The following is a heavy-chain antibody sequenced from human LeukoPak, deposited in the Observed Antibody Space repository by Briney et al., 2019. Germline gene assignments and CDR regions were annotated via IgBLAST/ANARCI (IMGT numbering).Heavy chain of an antibody. D-gene: IGHD2-2*02. CDR2: IIPIFGTA. CDR1: GGTFSSYA. CDR3: AIPSRVVVVPAAIEGYFDY. V-gene: IGHV1-69*13. Sequence: SVKVSCKASGGTFSSYAISWVRRAPGQGLERMGGIIPIFGTANYAQKFQGRVTITADESTSTAYMELSSLRSEDTAVYYCAIPSRVVVVPAAIEGYFDYWGQGTLVTVSS. J-gene: IGHJ4*02.